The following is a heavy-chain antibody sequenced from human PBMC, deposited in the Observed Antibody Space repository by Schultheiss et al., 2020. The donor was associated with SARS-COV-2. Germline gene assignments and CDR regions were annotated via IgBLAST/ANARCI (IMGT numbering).Heavy chain of an antibody. CDR3: AKVVGRLPYYYGMDV. J-gene: IGHJ6*02. CDR2: ISSSSSTI. CDR1: GFSFSRYS. V-gene: IGHV3-48*01. Sequence: GGSLRLSCAASGFSFSRYSMDWVRQAPGKGLEWVSSISSSSSTIYYADSVKGRFTISRDNSKNTLYLQMNSLRAEDTAVYYCAKVVGRLPYYYGMDVWGQGTTVTVSS. D-gene: IGHD1-26*01.